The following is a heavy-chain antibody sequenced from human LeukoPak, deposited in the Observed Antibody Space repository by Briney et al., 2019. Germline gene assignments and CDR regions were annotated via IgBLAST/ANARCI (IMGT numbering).Heavy chain of an antibody. Sequence: ASVKVSCKASGYIFTGYYMHWVRQAPGQGLEWMGWINPNSGDTNYAQKFQGRITMTRDTSISTAYMELSRLRSDDTAVYYCARDFISAVVAGDYNWFDPWGQGTLVTVSS. CDR1: GYIFTGYY. J-gene: IGHJ5*02. CDR3: ARDFISAVVAGDYNWFDP. CDR2: INPNSGDT. V-gene: IGHV1-2*02. D-gene: IGHD2-15*01.